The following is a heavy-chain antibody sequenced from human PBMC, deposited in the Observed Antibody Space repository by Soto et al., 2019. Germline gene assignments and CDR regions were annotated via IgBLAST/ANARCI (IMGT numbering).Heavy chain of an antibody. D-gene: IGHD2-21*01. V-gene: IGHV3-48*02. CDR2: ISSTGDLI. CDR3: ATWAIAVGGEGV. J-gene: IGHJ4*02. CDR1: GFTVSDYS. Sequence: GGSLRLSCTASGFTVSDYSVNWVHQAPGKGLEWISYISSTGDLILYADSVKGRFTIARDIAKNSLYLQMDSLRDDDSAVYYCATWAIAVGGEGVWGQGTLVTVSS.